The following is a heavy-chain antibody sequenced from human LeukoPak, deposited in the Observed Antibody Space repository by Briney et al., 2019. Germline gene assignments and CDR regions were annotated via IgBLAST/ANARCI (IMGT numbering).Heavy chain of an antibody. CDR3: ASDCSSTSCNGEFDP. Sequence: ASVKVSCKASGYTFTSYGISWVRQAPGQGLEWMGWISAYNGNTNYAQKLQGRVTMTTDTSTCTAYMELRSLRSDDTAVYYCASDCSSTSCNGEFDPWGQGTLVTVSS. J-gene: IGHJ5*02. CDR2: ISAYNGNT. CDR1: GYTFTSYG. D-gene: IGHD2-2*01. V-gene: IGHV1-18*01.